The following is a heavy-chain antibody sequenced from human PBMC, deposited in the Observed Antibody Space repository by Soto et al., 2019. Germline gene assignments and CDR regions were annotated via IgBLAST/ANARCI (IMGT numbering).Heavy chain of an antibody. J-gene: IGHJ4*02. D-gene: IGHD6-13*01. CDR1: GYSFTSCW. Sequence: PGESLKSPLKCSGYSFTSCWFVLVLQMPGKGLEWMAIIYPGDSDTRSSPSSQRQATTPADRSISTAYLRWSSMKASVIVMYYGVGLAAISSLPFGNWGQRTLVTVSS. CDR2: IYPGDSDT. V-gene: IGHV5-51*01. CDR3: VGLAAISSLPFGN.